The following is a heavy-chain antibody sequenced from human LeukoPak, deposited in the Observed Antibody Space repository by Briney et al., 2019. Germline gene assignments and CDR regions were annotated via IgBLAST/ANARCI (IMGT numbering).Heavy chain of an antibody. J-gene: IGHJ3*02. CDR2: IKEDGSAK. Sequence: PGGSLRLSCAASRFTFSSYWMSWVRQAPGKGLERVANIKEDGSAKYYVDSVKGRFTISRDNAKNSLYLQMNSLRAEDAAVYYCARERVAVTGAFDIWGQGTMVTVSS. D-gene: IGHD6-19*01. CDR3: ARERVAVTGAFDI. V-gene: IGHV3-7*01. CDR1: RFTFSSYW.